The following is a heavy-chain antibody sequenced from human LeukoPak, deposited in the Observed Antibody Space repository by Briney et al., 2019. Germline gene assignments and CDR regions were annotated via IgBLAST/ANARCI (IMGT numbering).Heavy chain of an antibody. V-gene: IGHV1-2*06. J-gene: IGHJ4*02. CDR1: GYTFTGYY. Sequence: ASVKVSCKASGYTFTGYYMHWVRQAPGQGLEWMGRINPNSGGTNHAQKFQGRVTMTRDTSTSTAYMELSRLRSDDTAVYYCARVDTAMVKPFDYWGQGTLVTVSS. CDR2: INPNSGGT. D-gene: IGHD5-18*01. CDR3: ARVDTAMVKPFDY.